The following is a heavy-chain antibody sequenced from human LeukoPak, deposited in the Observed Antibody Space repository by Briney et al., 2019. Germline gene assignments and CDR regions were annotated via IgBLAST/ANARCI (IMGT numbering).Heavy chain of an antibody. Sequence: ASVKVSCKASGGTFSSYAISWVRQAPGQGLEWMGGIIPISGTANYAQKFQGRVTITADESTSTAYMELSSLRSEDTAVYYCARDGSSWYESYYYYGMDVWGKGTTVTVSS. J-gene: IGHJ6*04. D-gene: IGHD6-13*01. V-gene: IGHV1-69*13. CDR2: IIPISGTA. CDR1: GGTFSSYA. CDR3: ARDGSSWYESYYYYGMDV.